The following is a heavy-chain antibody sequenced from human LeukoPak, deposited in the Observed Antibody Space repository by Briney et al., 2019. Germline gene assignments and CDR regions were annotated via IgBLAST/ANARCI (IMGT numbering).Heavy chain of an antibody. CDR2: ISSNGDSA. V-gene: IGHV3-64D*06. D-gene: IGHD6-19*01. CDR1: GFTFSSYV. CDR3: VKVKGMVVAGTGFDY. Sequence: PGGSLRLSCSASGFTFSSYVMHWVRQAPGKGLEYVSAISSNGDSAYYADSVKGRFTISRDNSKNTLYLQMSSLRTEDTAVYYCVKVKGMVVAGTGFDYWGQGTLVTVSS. J-gene: IGHJ4*02.